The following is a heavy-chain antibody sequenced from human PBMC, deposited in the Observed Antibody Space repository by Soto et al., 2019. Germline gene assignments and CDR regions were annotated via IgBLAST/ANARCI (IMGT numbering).Heavy chain of an antibody. CDR3: AREDSIIIPAVSDF. J-gene: IGHJ4*02. V-gene: IGHV3-21*01. Sequence: GGSLRLSCTVSGFAFNNYGINWVRQAPGKGLEWVSSISKSDYTYYSDSVKGRFTISRDNAKNSVSLQMNTLRVEDTAVYYRAREDSIIIPAVSDFWGQGTLVTVSS. D-gene: IGHD2-2*01. CDR1: GFAFNNYG. CDR2: ISKSDYT.